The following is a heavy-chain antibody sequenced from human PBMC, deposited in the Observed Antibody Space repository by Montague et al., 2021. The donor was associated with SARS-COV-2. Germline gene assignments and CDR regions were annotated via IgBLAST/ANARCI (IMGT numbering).Heavy chain of an antibody. CDR3: ARGGDKGVVTVTGGFDS. CDR1: GGSISRGYYY. V-gene: IGHV4-61*02. Sequence: TLSLTCTVSGGSISRGYYYWSWIRLPAGKGLEWIGRIYRSGSPNYNPSLESRVALSVDTSRNQFSMKMTSVTAADTAMYYCARGGDKGVVTVTGGFDSWGQGTLVIVSS. J-gene: IGHJ4*02. D-gene: IGHD4-11*01. CDR2: IYRSGSP.